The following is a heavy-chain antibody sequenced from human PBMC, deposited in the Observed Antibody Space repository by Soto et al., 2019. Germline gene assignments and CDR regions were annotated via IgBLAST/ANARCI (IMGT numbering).Heavy chain of an antibody. CDR3: ARDYGDYFVY. V-gene: IGHV1-3*01. J-gene: IGHJ4*02. CDR2: ISAGNGNT. CDR1: GYTLTSYT. D-gene: IGHD4-17*01. Sequence: QVQLVQSGAEVKKPGASVNVSCKASGYTLTSYTMHWVRQAPGQRLEWMGWISAGNGNTKYSQKFQGRLTITRDTSASTAYMVLSSLKFEDTAVYYCARDYGDYFVYWGQGTLVTVSS.